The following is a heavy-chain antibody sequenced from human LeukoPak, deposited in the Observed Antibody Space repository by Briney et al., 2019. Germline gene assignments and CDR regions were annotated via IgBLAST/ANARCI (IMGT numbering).Heavy chain of an antibody. V-gene: IGHV4-61*02. J-gene: IGHJ3*02. CDR3: ARGVAGSWLGAFDI. Sequence: SETLSLTCTVSGGSISSSSYYWSWIRQPAGKGLEWIGRIYTSGSTNYNPSLKSRVTMSVDTSKNQFSLKLSSVTAADTAVYYCARGVAGSWLGAFDIWGQGTMVTVSS. CDR2: IYTSGST. D-gene: IGHD6-19*01. CDR1: GGSISSSSYY.